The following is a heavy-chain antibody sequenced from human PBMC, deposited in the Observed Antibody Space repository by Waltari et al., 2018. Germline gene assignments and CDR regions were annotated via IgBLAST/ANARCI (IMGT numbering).Heavy chain of an antibody. CDR1: GGTFDNYA. J-gene: IGHJ4*02. D-gene: IGHD3-3*01. CDR2: IIPVFGIS. CDR3: AGGGWSGYYTGHTALKI. V-gene: IGHV1-69*10. Sequence: QVQMVQSGAEVKKPGSSVKVSCKTSGGTFDNYAISWVRPAPGQGLEWMGGIIPVFGISNYAQKSQGRVTITANTSTSPAYMDVRSLRSDDAAVYYCAGGGWSGYYTGHTALKIWGQGTLVTVSS.